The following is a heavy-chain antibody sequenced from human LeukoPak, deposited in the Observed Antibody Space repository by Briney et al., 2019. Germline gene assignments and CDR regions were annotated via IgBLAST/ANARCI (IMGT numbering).Heavy chain of an antibody. J-gene: IGHJ5*02. CDR1: GDSVSSNSAA. D-gene: IGHD6-19*01. Sequence: SQTLSLTCAISGDSVSSNSAAWSWIRQSPSRGLEWLGRTYYRSKWYNDYAVSVKSRITINPDTSKNQFSLQLNSVTPEDTAVYCCARVAVSGTDWFDPWGQGTLVTVSS. V-gene: IGHV6-1*01. CDR3: ARVAVSGTDWFDP. CDR2: TYYRSKWYN.